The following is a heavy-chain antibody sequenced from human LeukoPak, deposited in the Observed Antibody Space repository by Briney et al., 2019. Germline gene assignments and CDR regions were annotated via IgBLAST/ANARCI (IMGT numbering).Heavy chain of an antibody. D-gene: IGHD3-10*01. CDR3: VRNRRRGSFQH. Sequence: GGSLRLSCAASGFTFDDYGLSWVRHPPGKGLEWVAHINWNGGSTAYADSVKGRLTISRNNAKSSLNLQMNSLKAEDTALYYCVRNRRRGSFQHWGQGTLVTVSS. V-gene: IGHV3-20*04. CDR2: INWNGGST. CDR1: GFTFDDYG. J-gene: IGHJ1*01.